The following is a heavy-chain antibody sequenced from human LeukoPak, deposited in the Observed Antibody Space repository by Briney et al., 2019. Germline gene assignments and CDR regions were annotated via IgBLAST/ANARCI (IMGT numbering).Heavy chain of an antibody. CDR3: ARNGVAAAGTRNYYYYMDV. Sequence: GASVKVSCKASGYTFTSYYMHWVRQAPGQGLEWMGIINPSGGSTSYAQKFQGRVTMTRDTSTSTVYMELSSLRSEDTAVYYCARNGVAAAGTRNYYYYMDVWGKGTTVTISS. V-gene: IGHV1-46*01. CDR2: INPSGGST. D-gene: IGHD6-13*01. CDR1: GYTFTSYY. J-gene: IGHJ6*03.